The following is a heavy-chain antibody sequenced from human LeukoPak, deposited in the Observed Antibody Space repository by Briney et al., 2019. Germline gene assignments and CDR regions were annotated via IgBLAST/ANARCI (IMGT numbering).Heavy chain of an antibody. Sequence: GSLKISRKGSGYSFTRYRIGWVRQMPGKGLEGMGVIYPCEYDTRYSPSVQGQVTISADKYISAAYLKWRSLKSSDTAMYYCERLQTDSSGWATTGYFDYGGQGTLVTVSS. CDR1: GYSFTRYR. CDR2: IYPCEYDT. V-gene: IGHV5-51*01. D-gene: IGHD6-19*01. J-gene: IGHJ4*02. CDR3: ERLQTDSSGWATTGYFDY.